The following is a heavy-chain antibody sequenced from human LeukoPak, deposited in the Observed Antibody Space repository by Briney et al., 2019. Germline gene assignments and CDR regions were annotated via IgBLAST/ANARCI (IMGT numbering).Heavy chain of an antibody. CDR2: IWFDGSDK. D-gene: IGHD2-15*01. CDR1: GFTFSNYG. Sequence: PGGSLRLSCVASGFTFSNYGMHWVRQAPGKGLEWVAIIWFDGSDKYYADSVKGRVTISRYNSKNTLYLQMNSLRAEDTAVYYCARHASGHYFDSWGQGTLVTVSS. J-gene: IGHJ4*02. CDR3: ARHASGHYFDS. V-gene: IGHV3-33*01.